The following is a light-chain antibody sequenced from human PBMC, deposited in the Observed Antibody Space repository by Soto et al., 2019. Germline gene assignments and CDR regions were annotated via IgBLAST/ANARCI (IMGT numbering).Light chain of an antibody. CDR2: DVS. Sequence: QSVLSQPASGAGSPWQSITISCVCTNKDIGDYNYVSWYQQHPGKVPKVIIFDVSNRPSGVSYRFSGTKSGNTASLTVSGLQAEDEAHYYCCSYTRSGTLIFGTGTKVTVL. CDR3: CSYTRSGTLI. J-gene: IGLJ1*01. CDR1: NKDIGDYNY. V-gene: IGLV2-14*01.